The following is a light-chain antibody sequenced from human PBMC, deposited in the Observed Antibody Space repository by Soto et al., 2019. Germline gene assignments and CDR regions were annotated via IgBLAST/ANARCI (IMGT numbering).Light chain of an antibody. V-gene: IGKV1-9*01. CDR1: QGISSY. Sequence: IHLTQSPSSLSASVGDRVTITCRASQGISSYLAWYQQKPGKAPKLLIYAASTLQGGVPSRFSGIRSGTDFTLTISSLQSEDFATYYCQQLNSYPLTFGGGTKVDIK. CDR2: AAS. J-gene: IGKJ4*01. CDR3: QQLNSYPLT.